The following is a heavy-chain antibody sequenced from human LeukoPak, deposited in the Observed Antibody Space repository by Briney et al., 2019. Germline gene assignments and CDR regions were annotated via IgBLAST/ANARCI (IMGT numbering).Heavy chain of an antibody. V-gene: IGHV4-59*01. CDR2: IHYRGST. CDR1: GGSISNSY. J-gene: IGHJ3*02. Sequence: SETLSLTCTVSGGSISNSYWSWIRQPPGKGLEWIGYIHYRGSTNYHPSLKSRITISVDTSKNQFSLRLSSVTAADTAVYYCAREGTGMTAFDIWGQGTMVTVSS. D-gene: IGHD1-14*01. CDR3: AREGTGMTAFDI.